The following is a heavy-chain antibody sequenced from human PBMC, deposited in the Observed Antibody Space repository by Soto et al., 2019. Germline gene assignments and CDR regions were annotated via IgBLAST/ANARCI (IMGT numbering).Heavy chain of an antibody. D-gene: IGHD3-22*01. Sequence: QVQLVQSGAEVKKPGSSVKVSCTASGGFYSIKTISWVRQAPGQGLEWMGRIIPLVHIINNAQKFQGRVAISADKSTSTGYMELSSLISDDTAIYFCARARRRDDSTPFDALDVWGQGTMVTVSS. V-gene: IGHV1-69*04. CDR1: GGFYSIKT. CDR2: IIPLVHII. J-gene: IGHJ3*01. CDR3: ARARRRDDSTPFDALDV.